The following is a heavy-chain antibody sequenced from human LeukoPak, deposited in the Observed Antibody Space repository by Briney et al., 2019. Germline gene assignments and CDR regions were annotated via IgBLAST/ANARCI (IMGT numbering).Heavy chain of an antibody. D-gene: IGHD1-26*01. V-gene: IGHV3-74*01. CDR1: GFTFSSYW. Sequence: GGSLRLSCAASGFTFSSYWMHWVRQAPGKGLVWVSRINSDGSSTSYADSVKGRFTISRDNAKNTLYLQMNSLRAEDTAVYYCARVARYGGSSSLFGYWGQGTLVTVPS. CDR2: INSDGSST. CDR3: ARVARYGGSSSLFGY. J-gene: IGHJ4*02.